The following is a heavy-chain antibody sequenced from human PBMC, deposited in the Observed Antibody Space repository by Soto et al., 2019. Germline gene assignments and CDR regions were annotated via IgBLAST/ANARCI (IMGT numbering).Heavy chain of an antibody. CDR1: GYSFTDFY. V-gene: IGHV1-46*01. D-gene: IGHD6-6*01. J-gene: IGHJ5*01. CDR2: INPNSGST. CDR3: AREDHFVADS. Sequence: QVQLVQSGAEVKKPGASMRISCKASGYSFTDFYMYWVRQAPGQGPEWMGMINPNSGSTTYAPKFQGRVTMTRDRSATTVYMELRSLGSEDTAVYYCAREDHFVADSWGQGTLVIVSS.